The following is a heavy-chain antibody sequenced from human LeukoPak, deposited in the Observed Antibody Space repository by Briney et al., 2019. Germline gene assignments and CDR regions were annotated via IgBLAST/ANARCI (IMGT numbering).Heavy chain of an antibody. J-gene: IGHJ4*02. D-gene: IGHD2-8*01. CDR3: SRENGAFSPLGY. V-gene: IGHV4-4*02. CDR2: ISLNGVT. Sequence: SGTLSLTCGVSGGSITSTNWWSWVRQTPGQGLEWIGEISLNGVTNYNPSLNSRVTMLLDTSRDHLSLNLTSVTAADTAVYYCSRENGAFSPLGYWGQGTLVTVPS. CDR1: GGSITSTNW.